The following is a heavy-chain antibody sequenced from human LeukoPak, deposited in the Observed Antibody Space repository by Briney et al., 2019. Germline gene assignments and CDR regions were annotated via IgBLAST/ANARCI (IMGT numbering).Heavy chain of an antibody. CDR3: ARRGHYYDSSGYFTAFDI. CDR2: IYYSGST. V-gene: IGHV4-59*08. D-gene: IGHD3-22*01. J-gene: IGHJ3*02. CDR1: GGSISSYY. Sequence: PSETLSLTCTVSGGSISSYYWSWIRQPPGKGLEWLGYIYYSGSTNYNPSLKSRVTISVDTSKNQFSLKLSSVAAADTAVYYCARRGHYYDSSGYFTAFDIWGQGTMVTVSS.